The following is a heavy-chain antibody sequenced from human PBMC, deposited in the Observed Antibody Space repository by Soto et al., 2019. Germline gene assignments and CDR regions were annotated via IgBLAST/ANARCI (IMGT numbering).Heavy chain of an antibody. CDR2: ISSSSSTI. Sequence: GALRLSCAASGFTFSSYSMNWVRQAPGKGLEWVSYISSSSSTIYYADSVKGRFTISRDNAKNSLYLQMNSLRDEDTAVYYCARGEYCSGGSCNLYYYYGMDVWGQGTTVTVSS. V-gene: IGHV3-48*02. D-gene: IGHD2-15*01. CDR3: ARGEYCSGGSCNLYYYYGMDV. CDR1: GFTFSSYS. J-gene: IGHJ6*02.